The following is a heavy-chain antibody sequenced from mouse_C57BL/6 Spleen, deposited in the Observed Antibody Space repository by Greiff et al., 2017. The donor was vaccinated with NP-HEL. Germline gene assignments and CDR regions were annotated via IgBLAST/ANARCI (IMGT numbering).Heavy chain of an antibody. CDR2: IDPSDSYT. D-gene: IGHD4-1*01. CDR1: GYTFTSYW. Sequence: QVQLQQSGAELVMPGASVKLSCKASGYTFTSYWMHWVKQRPGQGLEWIGEIDPSDSYTNYNQKFKGKSTLTVDKSSSTAYMQLSSLTSEDSAVYYCARSTGRDYAMDYWGQGTSVTVSS. CDR3: ARSTGRDYAMDY. V-gene: IGHV1-69*01. J-gene: IGHJ4*01.